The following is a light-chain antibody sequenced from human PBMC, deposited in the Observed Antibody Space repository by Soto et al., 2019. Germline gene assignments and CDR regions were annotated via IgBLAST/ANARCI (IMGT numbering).Light chain of an antibody. CDR1: SSNIGSNT. CDR2: N. V-gene: IGLV1-44*01. J-gene: IGLJ1*01. Sequence: QSVLTQPPSASGTPGQRVTISCSGSSSNIGSNTVNWYQQLPGTAPKLLIYNQRPSGVPDRFSGSKSGTSASLAISGLQSEDEADYYCAAWDDSLNGYVFGTGTKLTVL. CDR3: AAWDDSLNGYV.